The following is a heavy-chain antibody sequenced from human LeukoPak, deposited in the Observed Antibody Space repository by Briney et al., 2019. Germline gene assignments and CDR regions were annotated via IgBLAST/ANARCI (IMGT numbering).Heavy chain of an antibody. J-gene: IGHJ1*01. CDR3: ARDLYCSSTSCPSQH. Sequence: SETLSLTXTVSGGSISSSSYYWSGIRQPAGKGLEWIGRIYTSGSTNYNPSLKSRVTMSVDTSKNQFSLKLSSVTAADTAVYYCARDLYCSSTSCPSQHWGQGTLVTVSS. CDR2: IYTSGST. V-gene: IGHV4-61*02. CDR1: GGSISSSSYY. D-gene: IGHD2-2*01.